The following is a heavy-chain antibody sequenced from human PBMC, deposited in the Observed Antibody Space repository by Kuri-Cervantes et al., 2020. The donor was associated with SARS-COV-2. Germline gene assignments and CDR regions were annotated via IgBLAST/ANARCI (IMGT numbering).Heavy chain of an antibody. J-gene: IGHJ3*02. CDR1: GFTFTDYA. CDR2: ISDTGGRT. CDR3: ARTPSYYDILTGYYGDAFDI. Sequence: GGSLRLSCAASGFTFTDYAMNWVRQAPGKGLEWVSTISDTGGRTYYADSVKGRFTISRDNAKNSLYLQMNSLRAEDTAVYYCARTPSYYDILTGYYGDAFDIWGQGTMVTVSS. V-gene: IGHV3-23*01. D-gene: IGHD3-9*01.